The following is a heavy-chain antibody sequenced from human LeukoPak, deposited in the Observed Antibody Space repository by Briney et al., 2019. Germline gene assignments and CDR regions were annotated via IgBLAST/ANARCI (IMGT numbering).Heavy chain of an antibody. CDR1: GFTFSTSG. Sequence: GGSLRLSCAASGFTFSTSGMHWVRQAPGKGLEWVAVIWYDGSNKHYAESVKGRFSISRDNSKSTLYLQMNSPRAEDTAVYYCAAEGLDAFDIWGQGTMVTVSS. V-gene: IGHV3-33*01. D-gene: IGHD1-14*01. CDR2: IWYDGSNK. CDR3: AAEGLDAFDI. J-gene: IGHJ3*02.